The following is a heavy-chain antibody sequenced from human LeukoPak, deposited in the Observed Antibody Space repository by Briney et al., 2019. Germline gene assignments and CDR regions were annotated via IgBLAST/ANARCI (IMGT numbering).Heavy chain of an antibody. CDR1: GFTVSSNY. V-gene: IGHV3-53*01. J-gene: IGHJ4*02. Sequence: GGSLRLSCAASGFTVSSNYMSWVRQAPGKGLEWVSVIYSGGSTYYADSVKGRFTISRDNSKNTLYLQMNSLRAEDTAVYYCAKDKGGYCSSTSCYGRGGFDYWGQGTLVTVSS. D-gene: IGHD2-2*01. CDR2: IYSGGST. CDR3: AKDKGGYCSSTSCYGRGGFDY.